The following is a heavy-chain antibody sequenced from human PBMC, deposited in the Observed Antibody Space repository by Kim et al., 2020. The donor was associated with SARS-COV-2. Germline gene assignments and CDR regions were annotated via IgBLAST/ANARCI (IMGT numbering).Heavy chain of an antibody. CDR1: GYTFTSYA. D-gene: IGHD6-19*01. Sequence: ASVKVSCKASGYTFTSYAMNWVRQAPGQGLEWMGWINTNTGNPTYAQGFTGRFVFSLDTSVSTAYLQISSLKAEDTAVYYCAREMSGSGWWGMRYWGQGTLVTVSS. CDR2: INTNTGNP. J-gene: IGHJ4*02. CDR3: AREMSGSGWWGMRY. V-gene: IGHV7-4-1*02.